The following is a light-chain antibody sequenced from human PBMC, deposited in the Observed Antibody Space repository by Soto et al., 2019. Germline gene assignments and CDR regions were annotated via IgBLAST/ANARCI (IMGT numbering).Light chain of an antibody. CDR3: QQYNSYLCT. J-gene: IGKJ2*02. V-gene: IGKV1-9*01. CDR2: DAS. Sequence: DIHLTQSPSFLSASVGDRVTITCRPSQAVPNNMAWYQQKPGKPPKLLIYDASSLESGVPSRFSGSGSGTEFTLTISSLQPDDFATYYCQQYNSYLCTFGQGTKLEIK. CDR1: QAVPNN.